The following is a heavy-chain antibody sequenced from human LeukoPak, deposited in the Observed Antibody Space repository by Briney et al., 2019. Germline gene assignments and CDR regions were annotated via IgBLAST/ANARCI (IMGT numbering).Heavy chain of an antibody. D-gene: IGHD3-9*01. CDR1: GYSISSGYY. Sequence: SETLSLTCTVSGYSISSGYYWSWIRQPPGKGLEWIGYIYYSGSTYYNPSLKSRVTISVDTSKNQYSLKLSSVTAADTAVYYCARDNLTGLLDYWGQGTLVTVSS. CDR2: IYYSGST. CDR3: ARDNLTGLLDY. V-gene: IGHV4-30-4*01. J-gene: IGHJ4*02.